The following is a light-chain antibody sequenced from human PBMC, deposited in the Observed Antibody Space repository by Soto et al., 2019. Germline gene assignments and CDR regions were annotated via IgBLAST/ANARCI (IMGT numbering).Light chain of an antibody. V-gene: IGKV3-11*01. CDR2: DAS. J-gene: IGKJ1*01. Sequence: EIVLTQSPATLSVSPGERATLSCRASHTVLSNLAWYQQKPGQAPRLLIYDASNRATGVPARFSGSRSGTDFTLTISDLEPADFGLYYCQQRLNWPPGFGQGTKVDIK. CDR1: HTVLSN. CDR3: QQRLNWPPG.